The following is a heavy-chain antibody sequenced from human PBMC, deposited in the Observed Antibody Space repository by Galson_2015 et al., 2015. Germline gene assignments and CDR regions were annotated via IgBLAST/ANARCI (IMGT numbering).Heavy chain of an antibody. CDR2: VTSRGSPK. J-gene: IGHJ6*02. CDR3: ARYGSAWPYFYDGMDL. CDR1: YY. V-gene: IGHV3-11*01. Sequence: YYMGCGRRGPGAPEEHAAYVTSRGSPKYHADSVQGRLTLSRENAKDSVYLGMNSLRAEDTAVYYCARYGSAWPYFYDGMDLWGRGTTVIVSS. D-gene: IGHD6-19*01.